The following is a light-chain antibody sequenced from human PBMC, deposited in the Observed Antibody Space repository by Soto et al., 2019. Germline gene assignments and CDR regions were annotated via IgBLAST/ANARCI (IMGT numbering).Light chain of an antibody. CDR3: QHYNSDSEA. Sequence: DIQMTQSPSTLSGSVGDRVTITCRASQTISSWLAWYQQKPGKAPKLLIYKASTLKRGVPSRFSGSGSGTEFTLTISSLHPDDFATYYCQHYNSDSEAFGQGTKVELK. V-gene: IGKV1-5*03. CDR2: KAS. CDR1: QTISSW. J-gene: IGKJ1*01.